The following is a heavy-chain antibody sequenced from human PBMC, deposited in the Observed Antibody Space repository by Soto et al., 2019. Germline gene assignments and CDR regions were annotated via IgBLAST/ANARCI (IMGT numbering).Heavy chain of an antibody. CDR3: ARGVVVVAATARFDY. V-gene: IGHV2-5*02. CDR2: IYWDDDK. Sequence: QITLKESGPTLVKPTQPLTLTCTFSGFSLSTSGVGVGWIRQPPGKALEWLALIYWDDDKRYSPSLKSRLTITKDTSKNQVVLTMTNMDPVDTATYYCARGVVVVAATARFDYWGQGTLVTVSS. D-gene: IGHD2-15*01. J-gene: IGHJ4*02. CDR1: GFSLSTSGVG.